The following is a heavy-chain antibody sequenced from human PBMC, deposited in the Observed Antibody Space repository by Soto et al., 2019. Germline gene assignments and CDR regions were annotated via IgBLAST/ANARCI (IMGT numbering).Heavy chain of an antibody. Sequence: SETLSLTCAVSGGSISSSSYYWGWIRQPPGKGLEWIGSTYYSGSTYYNPSLKSRVTISVDTSKNQFSLKLSSVTAADTAVYYCARLAGYCSGTSCYGYYGMDVWGQGTTVTVSS. V-gene: IGHV4-39*01. CDR1: GGSISSSSYY. J-gene: IGHJ6*02. CDR2: TYYSGST. CDR3: ARLAGYCSGTSCYGYYGMDV. D-gene: IGHD2-2*01.